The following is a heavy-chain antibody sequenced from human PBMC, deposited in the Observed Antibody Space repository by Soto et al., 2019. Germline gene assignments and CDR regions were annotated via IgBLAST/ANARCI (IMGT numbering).Heavy chain of an antibody. CDR2: ISGSGDKT. J-gene: IGHJ1*01. Sequence: EVQLLQSGGGLAQPGTSLRLSCAASGFTFKYYAMTWVRQAPGKGLEWVSTISGSGDKTDYADSVKGRFRVSRDNSKDTLYLQMDSLRADDTALYYCARESNWYGGHYFQDGGQGTLVTVSS. CDR3: ARESNWYGGHYFQD. CDR1: GFTFKYYA. V-gene: IGHV3-23*01. D-gene: IGHD3-16*01.